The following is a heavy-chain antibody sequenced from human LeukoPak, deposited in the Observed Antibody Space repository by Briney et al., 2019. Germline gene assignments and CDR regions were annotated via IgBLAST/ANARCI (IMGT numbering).Heavy chain of an antibody. Sequence: VASVKVSCKASGYTLTGYYMHWVRQARGQGLEWMGWINPNSGGTNYAQKFQGRVTMTRDTSISTAYMELSRLRSDDTAVYYCARARYNWNDLDYWGQGTLVTVSS. CDR3: ARARYNWNDLDY. J-gene: IGHJ4*02. V-gene: IGHV1-2*02. CDR2: INPNSGGT. D-gene: IGHD1-1*01. CDR1: GYTLTGYY.